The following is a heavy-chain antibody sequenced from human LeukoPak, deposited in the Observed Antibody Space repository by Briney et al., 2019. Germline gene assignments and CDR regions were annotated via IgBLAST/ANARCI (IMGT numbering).Heavy chain of an antibody. CDR2: IDTAGGA. J-gene: IGHJ5*02. V-gene: IGHV3-13*01. Sequence: GGSLRLSCAASGFTFSIYDMHWVRRVTGKGLEWDSGIDTAGGAYYPDSVKGRFTMSRENAKNSLHLQMNSLTAGDTAIYYCARAVAGTHWLDPWGQGTLVTVSS. CDR3: ARAVAGTHWLDP. D-gene: IGHD6-19*01. CDR1: GFTFSIYD.